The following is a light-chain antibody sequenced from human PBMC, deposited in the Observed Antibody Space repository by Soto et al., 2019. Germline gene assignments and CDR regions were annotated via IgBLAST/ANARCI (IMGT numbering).Light chain of an antibody. CDR3: QQYNSYSEA. J-gene: IGKJ1*01. CDR1: QTISSW. CDR2: KAS. Sequence: DIQMTQSPSTLSGSVGDRVTITCRASQTISSWLAWYQQKPGKAPKLLIYKASTLKSGVPSRFSGSGSGTEFTLTISSLQPDDFATYYCQQYNSYSEAFGLGTKVDLK. V-gene: IGKV1-5*03.